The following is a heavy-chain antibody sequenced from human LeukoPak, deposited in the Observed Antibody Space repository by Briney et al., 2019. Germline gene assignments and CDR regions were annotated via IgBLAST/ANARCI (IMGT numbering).Heavy chain of an antibody. CDR2: IKQYGSEK. V-gene: IGHV3-7*01. CDR1: GFTFSSYW. J-gene: IGHJ4*02. D-gene: IGHD4-17*01. CDR3: ASGNYGDYFDY. Sequence: GGSLRLSCAASGFTFSSYWMSWVRQAPGKGLEWAANIKQYGSEKYYVDSVKGRFTISRDNAKNSLYLQMNSLRAEDTAVYYCASGNYGDYFDYWGQGTLVTVSS.